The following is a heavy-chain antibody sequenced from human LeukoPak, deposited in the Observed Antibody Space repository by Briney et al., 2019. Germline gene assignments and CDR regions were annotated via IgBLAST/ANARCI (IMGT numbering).Heavy chain of an antibody. CDR3: ARLYYYYGLDV. CDR1: GGSISSSTYY. V-gene: IGHV4-39*01. Sequence: PSETLSLTCTASGGSISSSTYYWGWIRQPPGKGLELIGSKYYSGNSYYNPSLKSRVSISVDTSKNQFSLKLSSVTAADTAVYYCARLYYYYGLDVWGQGTTVTVSS. J-gene: IGHJ6*02. CDR2: KYYSGNS.